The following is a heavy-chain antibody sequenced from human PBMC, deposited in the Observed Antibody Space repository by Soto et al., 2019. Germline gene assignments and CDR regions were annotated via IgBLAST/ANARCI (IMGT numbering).Heavy chain of an antibody. J-gene: IGHJ4*02. D-gene: IGHD3-16*02. CDR2: ISSSSSTI. V-gene: IGHV3-48*01. Sequence: GGSLRLSCAASGFTFSSYSMNWVRQAPGKGLEWVSYISSSSSTIYYADSVKGRFTISRDNAKNSLYLQMNSLRAEDTAVYYCAKDIEVGDYVWGSYRPQAGFFDYWGQGTLVTV. CDR1: GFTFSSYS. CDR3: AKDIEVGDYVWGSYRPQAGFFDY.